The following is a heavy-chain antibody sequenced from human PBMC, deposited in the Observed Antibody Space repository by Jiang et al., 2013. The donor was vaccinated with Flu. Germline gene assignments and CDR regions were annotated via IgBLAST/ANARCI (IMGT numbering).Heavy chain of an antibody. J-gene: IGHJ3*02. V-gene: IGHV4-38-2*01. Sequence: CVVSGHSISSGYYWGWIRQPQGRGWSGIGSXFHSGTTYYNPSLKSRVTISLDTSKNQFSLKLSSVTAADTAVYYCASFIAAVGFDAFDIWGQGTMVTVSS. CDR3: ASFIAAVGFDAFDI. CDR2: XFHSGTT. D-gene: IGHD6-13*01. CDR1: GHSISSGYY.